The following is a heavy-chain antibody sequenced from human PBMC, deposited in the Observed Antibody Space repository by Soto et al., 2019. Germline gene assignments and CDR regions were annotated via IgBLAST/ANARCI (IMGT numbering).Heavy chain of an antibody. J-gene: IGHJ6*02. D-gene: IGHD2-21*02. CDR3: ARFKSYCGGDCYPGYGMDV. Sequence: ASVKVSCKASGGTFSSYAISWVRQAPGQGLEWMGGIIPIFGTANYAQKFQGRVTITADESTSTAYMELSSLRSEDTAVYYCARFKSYCGGDCYPGYGMDVWGQGITVTVSS. CDR2: IIPIFGTA. CDR1: GGTFSSYA. V-gene: IGHV1-69*13.